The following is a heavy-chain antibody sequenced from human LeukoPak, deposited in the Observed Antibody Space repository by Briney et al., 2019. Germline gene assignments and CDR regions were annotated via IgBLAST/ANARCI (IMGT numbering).Heavy chain of an antibody. CDR2: ISGTSNTI. D-gene: IGHD5-12*01. J-gene: IGHJ4*02. Sequence: PGGSLRLSCVGSGFTFSSYSMNWVRQAPGKGLEWVSYISGTSNTIYYADSVKGRFTISRDNAKNSLYLQMNSLRAEDTAVYYCARDFLFIGYDYRSGSDYWGQGTLVTVSS. CDR3: ARDFLFIGYDYRSGSDY. CDR1: GFTFSSYS. V-gene: IGHV3-48*04.